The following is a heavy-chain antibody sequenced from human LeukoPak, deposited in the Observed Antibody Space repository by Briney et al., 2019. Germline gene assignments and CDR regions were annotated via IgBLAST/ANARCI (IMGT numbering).Heavy chain of an antibody. V-gene: IGHV7-4-1*02. Sequence: GASVKVSCKASGYTFTSYAMNWVRQAPGQGLEWMGWINTNTGNPTYAQGFTGRFVFSLDTSVSTAYLQISSLKAEDTAVYYCARYDQQLFFEAPDYWGQGTLVTVSS. CDR2: INTNTGNP. CDR1: GYTFTSYA. D-gene: IGHD6-13*01. CDR3: ARYDQQLFFEAPDY. J-gene: IGHJ4*02.